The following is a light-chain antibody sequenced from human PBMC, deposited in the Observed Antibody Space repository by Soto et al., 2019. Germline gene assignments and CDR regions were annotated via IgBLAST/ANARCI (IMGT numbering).Light chain of an antibody. CDR1: QNILAY. CDR2: SAF. CDR3: QQTYATAFT. Sequence: IQMTQSPSSLSVPVGGSVTITCRASQNILAYLNWYQVKLGKPPRLLIFSAFHLQSGVPPRFNGSGSGTDFALTIGAVEPDDAATYYCQQTYATAFTFGQGTNL. V-gene: IGKV1-39*01. J-gene: IGKJ2*01.